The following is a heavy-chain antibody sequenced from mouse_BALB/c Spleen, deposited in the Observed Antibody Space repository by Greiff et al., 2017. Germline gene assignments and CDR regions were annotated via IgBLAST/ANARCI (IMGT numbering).Heavy chain of an antibody. Sequence: EVQLVESGGGLVQPGGSLRLSCATSGFTFTDYYMSWVRQPPGKALEWLGFIRNKANGYTSEYSASVKGRFTISRDNSQSILHLQMNTLRAEDSATYYCARDPGLPFYAVDYWGPGASGTVSS. CDR3: ARDPGLPFYAVDY. D-gene: IGHD3-1*01. J-gene: IGHJ4*01. CDR2: IRNKANGYTS. CDR1: GFTFTDYY. V-gene: IGHV7-3*02.